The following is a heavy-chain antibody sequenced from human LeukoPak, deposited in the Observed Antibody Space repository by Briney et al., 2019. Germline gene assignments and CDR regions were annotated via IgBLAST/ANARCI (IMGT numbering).Heavy chain of an antibody. CDR2: IYYSGST. V-gene: IGHV4-39*01. J-gene: IGHJ3*02. Sequence: PSETLSLTCTVSGGSISSSSYYWGWIRQPPGKGLEWIGSIYYSGSTYYNASLKSRVTISVDTSKNQFSLKLSSVTAADTAVYYCARPRVDGRYFDWVIWGQGTMVTVPS. CDR1: GGSISSSSYY. CDR3: ARPRVDGRYFDWVI. D-gene: IGHD3-9*01.